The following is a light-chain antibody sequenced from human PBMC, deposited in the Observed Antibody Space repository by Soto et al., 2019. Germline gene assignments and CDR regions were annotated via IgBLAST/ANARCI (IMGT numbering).Light chain of an antibody. J-gene: IGKJ2*01. V-gene: IGKV1-39*01. Sequence: DIQMTPSPSSLSASVGDRVTITCRASQGISTYLVWYQQRQERAPKLLIYDASSLLSGVPSRFSGSGSGTEFTLPISSLPPEDVATYYCQQGYRTPYTFGQGNKLETK. CDR2: DAS. CDR3: QQGYRTPYT. CDR1: QGISTY.